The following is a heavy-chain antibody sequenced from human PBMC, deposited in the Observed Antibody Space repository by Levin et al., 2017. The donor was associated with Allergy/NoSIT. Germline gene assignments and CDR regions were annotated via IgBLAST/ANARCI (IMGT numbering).Heavy chain of an antibody. CDR3: ATLLRIAAAGTNLFDY. Sequence: GESLKISCKVSGYTLTELSMHWVRQAPGKGLEWMGGFDPEDGETIYAQKFQGRVTMTEDTSTDTAYMELSSLRSEDTAVYYCATLLRIAAAGTNLFDYWGQGTLVTVSS. J-gene: IGHJ4*02. CDR1: GYTLTELS. CDR2: FDPEDGET. V-gene: IGHV1-24*01. D-gene: IGHD6-13*01.